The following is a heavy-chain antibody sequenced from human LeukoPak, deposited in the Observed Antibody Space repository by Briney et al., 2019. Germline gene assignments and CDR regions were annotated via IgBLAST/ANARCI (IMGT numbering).Heavy chain of an antibody. CDR2: ISGNSNSI. CDR3: ARRGFCGGNCYLSPFDY. D-gene: IGHD2-21*01. J-gene: IGHJ4*02. Sequence: SLRLSCTASGFSFEDYSIHWVRQAPGQGLEWVSGISGNSNSIQYAESVKGRFTISRDNAKNSLYLQMNSLRAEDTAFYYCARRGFCGGNCYLSPFDYWGQGALVTVSS. CDR1: GFSFEDYS. V-gene: IGHV3-9*01.